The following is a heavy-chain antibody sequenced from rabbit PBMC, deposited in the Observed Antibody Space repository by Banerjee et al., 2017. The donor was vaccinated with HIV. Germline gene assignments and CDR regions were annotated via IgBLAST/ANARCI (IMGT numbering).Heavy chain of an antibody. V-gene: IGHV1S43*01. CDR1: GIDFSSYYY. J-gene: IGHJ4*01. CDR3: ARDWDL. Sequence: QEQLVESGGGLVKPGGTLTLTCKASGIDFSSYYYMCWVRQAPGKGLEWIGCMDTDSSDNTYYASWVNGRFTISSDNAQPTVDLQMNSLTVADTATYFCARDWDLWGQGTLVTVS. CDR2: MDTDSSDNT.